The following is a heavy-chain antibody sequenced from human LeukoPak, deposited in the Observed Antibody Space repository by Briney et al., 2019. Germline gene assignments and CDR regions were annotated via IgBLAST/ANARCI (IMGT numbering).Heavy chain of an antibody. V-gene: IGHV5-51*01. CDR1: GYSFTSYW. Sequence: GESLKISCKGSGYSFTSYWIGWVRQIPGKGLEWMGIVYPGDSDTRYRPSFQGQVTISADKSISTAYLQWSSLKASDTAMYYCASHTSGNWFDPWGQGTLVTVSS. J-gene: IGHJ5*02. CDR3: ASHTSGNWFDP. D-gene: IGHD2-2*01. CDR2: VYPGDSDT.